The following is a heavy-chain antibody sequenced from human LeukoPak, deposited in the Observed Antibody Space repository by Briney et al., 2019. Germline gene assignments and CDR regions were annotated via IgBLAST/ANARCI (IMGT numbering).Heavy chain of an antibody. D-gene: IGHD3-10*01. V-gene: IGHV3-66*01. CDR3: ARDTDYYGSGRHGYFDH. CDR1: GFTVSSNY. Sequence: PGGSLRLSCAASGFTVSSNYMSSVRHAPGKGLEWVSLIYSGGSTYYADSVKGRFTICRDNSKNTLHLQMNRLRVEDTAVYYCARDTDYYGSGRHGYFDHWGQGTLVTVSS. J-gene: IGHJ1*01. CDR2: IYSGGST.